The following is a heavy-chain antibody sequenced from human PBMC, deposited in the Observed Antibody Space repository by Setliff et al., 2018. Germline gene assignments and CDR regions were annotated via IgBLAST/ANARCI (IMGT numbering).Heavy chain of an antibody. Sequence: ASVKVSCKASGYTFTSYDINWVRQATGQGLEWMGWMNPNSGNTGYAQKFQGRLTITRDTSANTAYMELSSLRSEDTAVYYCARVQQLGTFDYWGQGTLVTVSS. CDR1: GYTFTSYD. D-gene: IGHD6-13*01. V-gene: IGHV1-8*03. J-gene: IGHJ4*02. CDR3: ARVQQLGTFDY. CDR2: MNPNSGNT.